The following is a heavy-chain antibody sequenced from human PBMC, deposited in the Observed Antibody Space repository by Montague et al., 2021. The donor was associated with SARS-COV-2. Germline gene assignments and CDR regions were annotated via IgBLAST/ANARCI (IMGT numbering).Heavy chain of an antibody. CDR3: ARLGDGVEPSPILGLGPFYCYYYIDV. V-gene: IGHV4-34*01. D-gene: IGHD1-14*01. Sequence: SETLSLTCAVYGGSLSGHHWIWVRQSPGKGLEWIGEANPSGDTKYNTSLKSRVAISVDTSKNQFSLKLSSVTAPDTAVYYCARLGDGVEPSPILGLGPFYCYYYIDVWGKGTAVTVSS. CDR2: ANPSGDT. J-gene: IGHJ6*03. CDR1: GGSLSGHH.